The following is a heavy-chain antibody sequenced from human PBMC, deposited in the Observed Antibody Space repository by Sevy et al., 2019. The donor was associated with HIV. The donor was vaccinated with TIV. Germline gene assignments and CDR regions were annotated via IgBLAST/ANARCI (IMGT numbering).Heavy chain of an antibody. CDR2: ISYDGSNK. CDR3: AKGPWGGATTIDY. V-gene: IGHV3-30*18. Sequence: GGSLRLSCAASGFTFSSHGMHWVRQAPGKGLEWVAVISYDGSNKYYADSVKGRFTISRDNSRNTLYLQMNSLRAEDTAVYYCAKGPWGGATTIDYWGQGTLVTVSS. J-gene: IGHJ4*02. CDR1: GFTFSSHG. D-gene: IGHD1-26*01.